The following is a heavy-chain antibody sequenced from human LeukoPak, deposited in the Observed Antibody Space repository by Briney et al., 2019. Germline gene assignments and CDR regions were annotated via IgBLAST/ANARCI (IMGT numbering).Heavy chain of an antibody. J-gene: IGHJ4*02. D-gene: IGHD3-10*01. CDR1: GYTFTGYY. Sequence: GASVKVSCKASGYTFTGYYMHWVRQAPGQGLEWMGWISAYNGNTNYAQKLQGRVTMTTDTSTSTAYMELRSLRSDDTAVYYCARDLGGKFGDDYWGQGTLVTVSS. V-gene: IGHV1-18*04. CDR3: ARDLGGKFGDDY. CDR2: ISAYNGNT.